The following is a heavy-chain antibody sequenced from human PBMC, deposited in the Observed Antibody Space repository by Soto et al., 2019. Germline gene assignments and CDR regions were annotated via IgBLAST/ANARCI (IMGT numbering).Heavy chain of an antibody. CDR3: ARIVATISTNWFDP. Sequence: SETLSLTCTVSGGSISSSSYYWGWIRQPPGKGLERIGSIYYSGSTYYNPSLKSRVTISVDTSKNQFSLKLSSVTAADTAVYYCARIVATISTNWFDPWGQGTLVTVSS. V-gene: IGHV4-39*01. CDR1: GGSISSSSYY. J-gene: IGHJ5*02. D-gene: IGHD5-12*01. CDR2: IYYSGST.